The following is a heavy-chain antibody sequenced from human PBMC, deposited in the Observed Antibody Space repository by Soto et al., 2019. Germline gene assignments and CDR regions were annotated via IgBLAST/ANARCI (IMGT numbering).Heavy chain of an antibody. J-gene: IGHJ5*02. Sequence: SETLSLTCAVSGYSISSGYYWGWLRQPPGKGLEWIGSICHGGSTYYNPSLNSRVTLSIDMTNNHVSLILNSVTAADTAVYYCARVGPWVPYYYDSSPYTFENWFDPWGQGTLVTVSS. CDR1: GYSISSGYY. D-gene: IGHD3-22*01. V-gene: IGHV4-38-2*01. CDR3: ARVGPWVPYYYDSSPYTFENWFDP. CDR2: ICHGGST.